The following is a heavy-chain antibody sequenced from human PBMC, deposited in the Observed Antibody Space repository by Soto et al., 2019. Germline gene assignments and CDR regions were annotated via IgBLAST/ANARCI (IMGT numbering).Heavy chain of an antibody. CDR2: ISGSGGST. Sequence: GGSLRLSCAASGFTFSSYAMSWVRQAPGKGLEWVSAISGSGGSTYYADSVKGRFTISRDNSKNTLYPQMNSLRAEDTAVYYCAKDIGLLELVSCFDYWGQGTLVTVSS. V-gene: IGHV3-23*01. CDR1: GFTFSSYA. CDR3: AKDIGLLELVSCFDY. J-gene: IGHJ4*02. D-gene: IGHD1-7*01.